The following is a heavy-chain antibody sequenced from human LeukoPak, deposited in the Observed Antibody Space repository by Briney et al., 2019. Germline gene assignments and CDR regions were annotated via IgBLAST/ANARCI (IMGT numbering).Heavy chain of an antibody. CDR1: GFTFSAYT. V-gene: IGHV3-20*04. J-gene: IGHJ6*03. Sequence: GGSLRLSCAASGFTFSAYTMAWVRQGPGKGLEWVAGINWNGIIKRYGDSVRGRFTISRDKATNSLYLQMNSLRKEDTALYYCARDLMMEGRYFYHYMDVGGKGTTVTVSS. CDR2: INWNGIIK. CDR3: ARDLMMEGRYFYHYMDV. D-gene: IGHD2-8*01.